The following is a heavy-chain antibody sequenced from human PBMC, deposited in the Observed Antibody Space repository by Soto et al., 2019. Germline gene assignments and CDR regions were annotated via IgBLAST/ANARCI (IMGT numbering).Heavy chain of an antibody. D-gene: IGHD2-15*01. CDR2: VYHSGST. CDR1: SGSISSSNW. J-gene: IGHJ6*04. V-gene: IGHV4-4*02. Sequence: QVQLQESGPGLVKPSGTLSLTCAVSSGSISSSNWWSWVRQPPGKGLEWIGEVYHSGSTNYNPSLKSRVTISVDKSKNQFCRKLSSVTAADTAVYYCARGGVGYCSGGSCPYGVWGKGTTVTVSS. CDR3: ARGGVGYCSGGSCPYGV.